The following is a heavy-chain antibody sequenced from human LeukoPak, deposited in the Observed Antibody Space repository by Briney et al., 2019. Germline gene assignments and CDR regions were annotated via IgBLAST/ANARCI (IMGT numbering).Heavy chain of an antibody. V-gene: IGHV4-34*01. CDR1: GGSFSGYY. CDR3: ARANPRKYCSGGSCSKVYYYYYGMDV. CDR2: INHSGST. Sequence: SETLSLTCAVYGGSFSGYYWSWIRQPPGKGLEWIGEINHSGSTNYNPSLKSRVTISVDTSTTQFSLKLSSVTAADTAVYYCARANPRKYCSGGSCSKVYYYYYGMDVWGQGTTVTVSS. J-gene: IGHJ6*02. D-gene: IGHD2-15*01.